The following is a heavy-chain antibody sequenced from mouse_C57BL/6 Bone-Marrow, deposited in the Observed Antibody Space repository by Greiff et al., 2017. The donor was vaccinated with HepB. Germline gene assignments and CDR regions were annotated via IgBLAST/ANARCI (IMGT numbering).Heavy chain of an antibody. CDR1: GYTFTSYG. V-gene: IGHV1-81*01. D-gene: IGHD2-4*01. J-gene: IGHJ3*01. CDR2: IYPRSGNN. CDR3: ARLDDYSWFAY. Sequence: QVQLQQSGAELARPGASVKLSCKASGYTFTSYGISWVKQRTGQGLEWIGEIYPRSGNNYYNEKFKGKATLTADKSSSTAYMQLRSLTSEDSAVYFCARLDDYSWFAYWGQGTLVTVSA.